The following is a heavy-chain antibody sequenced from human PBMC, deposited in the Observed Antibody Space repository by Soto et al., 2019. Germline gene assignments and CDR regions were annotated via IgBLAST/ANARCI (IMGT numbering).Heavy chain of an antibody. V-gene: IGHV1-69*01. D-gene: IGHD6-6*01. J-gene: IGHJ5*02. CDR3: ARRRSSPNFDP. CDR1: GGTFTNYV. Sequence: QVQLVQSGAEVRKPGSSVKVSCKISGGTFTNYVISWLRQAPGQGLEWMGGLSPIFGAANLAQKFQGRVTITADESTSTVNMELSSLTSEDTAVYYCARRRSSPNFDPWGQGTLVTVSS. CDR2: LSPIFGAA.